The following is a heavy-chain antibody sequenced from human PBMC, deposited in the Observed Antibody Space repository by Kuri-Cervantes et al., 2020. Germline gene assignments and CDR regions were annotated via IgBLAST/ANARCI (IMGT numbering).Heavy chain of an antibody. V-gene: IGHV3-11*01. CDR1: GFTFSDYY. Sequence: GESLKISCAASGFTFSDYYMSWIRQAPGKGLEWVSYISSIGSTIYYADSVKGRFTISRDNAKNSLYLQMNSLRAEDTAVYYCARGQQLVQFNYYYGMDVWGQGTTVTVSS. D-gene: IGHD6-13*01. J-gene: IGHJ6*02. CDR2: ISSIGSTI. CDR3: ARGQQLVQFNYYYGMDV.